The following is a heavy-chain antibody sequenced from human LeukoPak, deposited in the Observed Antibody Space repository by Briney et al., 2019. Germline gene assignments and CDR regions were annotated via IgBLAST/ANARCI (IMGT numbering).Heavy chain of an antibody. J-gene: IGHJ6*03. Sequence: GGSLRLSCAVSGFTVSGNYMSWVRQAPGNGLEWVSLIYSGGTTYYADSVKGRFTISRDNSKNTLYLQMNSLRAEDTAVYYCAKGGLQLWPSYYYYMDVWGKGTTVTISS. D-gene: IGHD5-18*01. CDR3: AKGGLQLWPSYYYYMDV. CDR1: GFTVSGNY. CDR2: IYSGGTT. V-gene: IGHV3-53*01.